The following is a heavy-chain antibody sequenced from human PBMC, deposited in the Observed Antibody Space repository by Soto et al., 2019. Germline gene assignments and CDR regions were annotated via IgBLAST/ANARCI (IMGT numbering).Heavy chain of an antibody. CDR3: ARGVDYGDSWDY. D-gene: IGHD4-17*01. J-gene: IGHJ4*02. CDR2: IWYDGSNK. V-gene: IGHV3-33*01. CDR1: GFTFSSYG. Sequence: GGSLRLSCAASGFTFSSYGMHWVRQAPGKGLEWVAVIWYDGSNKYYADSVKGRFTISRDNSKNTLYLQMNSLRAEDTAVYYCARGVDYGDSWDYWGQGTLVTVPQ.